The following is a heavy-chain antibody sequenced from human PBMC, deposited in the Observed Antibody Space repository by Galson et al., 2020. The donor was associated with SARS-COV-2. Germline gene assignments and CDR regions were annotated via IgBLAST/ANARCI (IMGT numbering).Heavy chain of an antibody. J-gene: IGHJ5*02. Sequence: ASVKVSCKASGYTFTSYGISWVRQAPGQGLEWMGWISAYNGNTNYAQKLQGRVTMTTDTSTSPAYMELRSLRSDDTAVYYCARNPSRDFDWSYNWFDPWGQGTLVTVSS. D-gene: IGHD3-9*01. CDR1: GYTFTSYG. CDR3: ARNPSRDFDWSYNWFDP. V-gene: IGHV1-18*01. CDR2: ISAYNGNT.